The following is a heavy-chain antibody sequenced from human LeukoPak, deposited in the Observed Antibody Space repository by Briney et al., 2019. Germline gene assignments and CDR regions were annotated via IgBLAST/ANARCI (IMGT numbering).Heavy chain of an antibody. Sequence: GASVKVSCKASGYTFTGYYMHWVRQAPGQGLEWMGWINTNTGNPTYAQGFTGRFVFSLDTSVSTAYIQISSLKTEDTAVYFCARSQTYGDHPPFDYWGQGTLVTVSS. V-gene: IGHV7-4-1*02. D-gene: IGHD4-17*01. CDR2: INTNTGNP. J-gene: IGHJ4*02. CDR3: ARSQTYGDHPPFDY. CDR1: GYTFTGYY.